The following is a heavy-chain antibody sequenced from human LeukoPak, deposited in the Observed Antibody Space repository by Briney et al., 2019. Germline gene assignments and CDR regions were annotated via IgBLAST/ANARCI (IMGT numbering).Heavy chain of an antibody. CDR1: GFTFDDYG. D-gene: IGHD3-10*01. CDR2: INWNGGST. J-gene: IGHJ4*02. V-gene: IGHV3-20*04. Sequence: PGGSLRLSCAASGFTFDDYGMSWVRQAPGKGLEWGSGINWNGGSTGYADSVKGRFTISRDNAKNSLYLQMNSLRAEDTALYYCAGAYSSGSYFDFWGQGTLVTVSS. CDR3: AGAYSSGSYFDF.